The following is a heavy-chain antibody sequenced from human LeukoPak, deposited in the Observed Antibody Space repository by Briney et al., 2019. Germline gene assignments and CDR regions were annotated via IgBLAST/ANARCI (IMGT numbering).Heavy chain of an antibody. CDR2: ISSGSTYI. Sequence: GGSLRLSCAASGLTFSSYSMSWVRQGPGKGLEWVSSISSGSTYIYYADSMKGRFTISRDNAKNSLYLQMNTLRAEDTAVYYCARDRIYSGIYHDTFDIWGHGTMVTVSS. CDR1: GLTFSSYS. V-gene: IGHV3-21*01. CDR3: ARDRIYSGIYHDTFDI. J-gene: IGHJ3*02. D-gene: IGHD1-26*01.